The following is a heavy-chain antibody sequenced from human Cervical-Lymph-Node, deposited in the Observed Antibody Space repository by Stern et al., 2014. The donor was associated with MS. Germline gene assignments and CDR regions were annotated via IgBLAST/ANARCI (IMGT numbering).Heavy chain of an antibody. CDR3: ARVLSLATSDS. J-gene: IGHJ4*02. Sequence: VPLVQSRAELRKPGASVKISCEASGYTFTTYYIHWVRQAPGQGLAWVALFNPSGGTSTYAQSFQGRVTVTGDTSTSTVSLELTGLTSEDTAVYYCARVLSLATSDSWGQGTLVIVSS. V-gene: IGHV1-46*01. D-gene: IGHD1-1*01. CDR1: GYTFTTYY. CDR2: FNPSGGTS.